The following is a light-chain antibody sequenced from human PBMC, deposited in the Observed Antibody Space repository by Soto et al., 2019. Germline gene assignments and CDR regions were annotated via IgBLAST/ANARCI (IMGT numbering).Light chain of an antibody. J-gene: IGKJ3*01. CDR2: EAS. CDR3: QQSYTTPFT. CDR1: QSIRSC. Sequence: DIQMTQSPSSLSASVGDRVTITCRASQSIRSCLNWYQQKPEKAPELLIYEASSLQSGVPSRFSGSGSGTDFTLTISSLQPEDFATYYCQQSYTTPFTFGPGTKVDIK. V-gene: IGKV1-39*01.